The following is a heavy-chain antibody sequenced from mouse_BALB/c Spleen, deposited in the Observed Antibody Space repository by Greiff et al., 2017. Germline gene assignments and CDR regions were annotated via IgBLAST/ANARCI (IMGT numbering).Heavy chain of an antibody. CDR3: ARAGRHYAMDY. CDR1: GYTFTNYW. V-gene: IGHV1-63*02. D-gene: IGHD3-3*01. Sequence: VQLVESGAELVRPGTSVKISCKASGYTFTNYWLGWVKQRPGHGLEWIGDIYPGGGYTNYNEKFKGKATLTADTSSSTAYMQLSSLTSEDSAVYFCARAGRHYAMDYWGQGTSVTVSS. CDR2: IYPGGGYT. J-gene: IGHJ4*01.